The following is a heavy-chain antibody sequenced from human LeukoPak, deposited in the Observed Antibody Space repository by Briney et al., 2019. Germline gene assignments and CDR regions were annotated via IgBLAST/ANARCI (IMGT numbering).Heavy chain of an antibody. CDR2: ISWSSDDI. Sequence: PGGSLRLSCEVSGFVFDDYAMHWVRQSPGKGLEWVSGISWSSDDIDYADSVKGRFTISRDSARNSLYLQMKSLRPEDTAFYYCVKAHRGANTWNYFDSWGQGTLVTVSS. J-gene: IGHJ5*01. CDR3: VKAHRGANTWNYFDS. V-gene: IGHV3-9*01. CDR1: GFVFDDYA. D-gene: IGHD1-7*01.